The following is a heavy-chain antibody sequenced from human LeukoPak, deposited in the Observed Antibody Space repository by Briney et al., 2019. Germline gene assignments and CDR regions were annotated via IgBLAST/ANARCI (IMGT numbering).Heavy chain of an antibody. Sequence: PGGCLRLSCGASGFNFSSYARSWVRQAPGKGVEWVSAIRGSGGSTYYAASVKGRFTISSDNSKNPLYLQMNSLRAEDTAVYYCAKESPSTSPRNYYFDYWGQGALVTVSS. V-gene: IGHV3-23*01. CDR3: AKESPSTSPRNYYFDY. D-gene: IGHD4-11*01. CDR2: IRGSGGST. J-gene: IGHJ4*02. CDR1: GFNFSSYA.